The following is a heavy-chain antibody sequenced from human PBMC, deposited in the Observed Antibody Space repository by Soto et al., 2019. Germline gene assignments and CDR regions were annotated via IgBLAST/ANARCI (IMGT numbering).Heavy chain of an antibody. CDR1: GGSISSGGYY. J-gene: IGHJ6*03. CDR2: IYYSGST. Sequence: SETLSLTCTVSGGSISSGGYYWSWIRQHPGKGLEWIGYIYYSGSTYYNPSLKSRVTISVDTSKNQFSLKLSSVTAADTAVYYCARGLGEGSSQYYYMDVWAKGTTVTVSS. D-gene: IGHD6-13*01. CDR3: ARGLGEGSSQYYYMDV. V-gene: IGHV4-31*03.